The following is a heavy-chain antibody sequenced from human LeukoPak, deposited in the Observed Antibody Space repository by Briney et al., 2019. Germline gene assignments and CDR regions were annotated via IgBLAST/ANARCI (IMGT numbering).Heavy chain of an antibody. CDR1: GGSFSGYY. CDR2: IYTSGST. J-gene: IGHJ5*02. D-gene: IGHD1-26*01. Sequence: SETLSLTCAVYGGSFSGYYWSWIRQPAGKGLEWIGRIYTSGSTNYNPSLKSRVTISVDTSKNQFSLKVSSVTAADTAVYYCARDTSGSYPVSGPLDNWFDPWGQGTLVTVSS. CDR3: ARDTSGSYPVSGPLDNWFDP. V-gene: IGHV4-4*07.